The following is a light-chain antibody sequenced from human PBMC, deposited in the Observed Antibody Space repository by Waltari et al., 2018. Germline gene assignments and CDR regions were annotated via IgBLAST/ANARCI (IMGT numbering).Light chain of an antibody. CDR1: SGRVAATS. V-gene: IGLV6-57*01. Sequence: NFMLTQSHSVSESPGKTVTISCTRPSGRVAATSMHWYQQRPGIPPTLVRYENNQIPPWVPDRFSGSSDSSSNSASLTLSGLKTEDEADYYCQSYDNNIWLFGGGTKLTVL. CDR3: QSYDNNIWL. CDR2: ENN. J-gene: IGLJ3*02.